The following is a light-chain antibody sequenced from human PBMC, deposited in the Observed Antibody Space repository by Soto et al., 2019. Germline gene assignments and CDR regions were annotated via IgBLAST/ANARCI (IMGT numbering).Light chain of an antibody. Sequence: AIQLTQSPSSLSASVGDRVTITCRASQDIRNNLGWYQQKPGRAPKLLIFTASGLQSGVPSRFSGRGSGTDFTLTISSLQPEDSAIYYCQQADTFPITFGQGTRLEIK. CDR2: TAS. CDR3: QQADTFPIT. V-gene: IGKV1-6*02. CDR1: QDIRNN. J-gene: IGKJ5*01.